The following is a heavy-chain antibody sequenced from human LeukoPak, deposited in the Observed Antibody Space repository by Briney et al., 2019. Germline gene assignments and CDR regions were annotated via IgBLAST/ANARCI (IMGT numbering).Heavy chain of an antibody. Sequence: PGGSLRLSCVASGFTFSDHCMSWIRQAPGKGLEWIASISSGSTTHYADSVKGRFTVSRDNAKNSLFLQINSLTGEDTAVYYCARDREYFYASSGYPDYWGQGTLVTVSS. J-gene: IGHJ4*02. V-gene: IGHV3-69-1*02. D-gene: IGHD3-22*01. CDR3: ARDREYFYASSGYPDY. CDR1: GFTFSDHC. CDR2: ISSGSTT.